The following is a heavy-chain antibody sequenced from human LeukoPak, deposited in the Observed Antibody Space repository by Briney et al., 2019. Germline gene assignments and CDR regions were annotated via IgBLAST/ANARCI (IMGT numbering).Heavy chain of an antibody. CDR2: IHTSGGHT. Sequence: GGSLRLSCAASGFAFNNYAMSWVRQAPGKGLEWVSGIHTSGGHTYFADSVKGRFTISRDNSKNTLYLQMNSLRAEDTAVYYCAKDDSRTLDHFDYWGRGALVTASS. J-gene: IGHJ4*02. D-gene: IGHD6-13*01. CDR1: GFAFNNYA. V-gene: IGHV3-23*01. CDR3: AKDDSRTLDHFDY.